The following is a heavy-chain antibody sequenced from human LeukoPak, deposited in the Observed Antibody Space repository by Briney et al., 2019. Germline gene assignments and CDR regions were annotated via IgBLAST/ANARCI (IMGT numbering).Heavy chain of an antibody. V-gene: IGHV3-23*01. CDR2: ISGSGGST. D-gene: IGHD3-10*01. J-gene: IGHJ4*02. CDR3: AKGRYYGSGSCSDY. CDR1: GFTFSSYA. Sequence: GGSLRLSCAASGFTFSSYAMSWVRQAPGKGLEWVSAISGSGGSTYYADSVKGRFTVPRDNSKNTLYLQMNSLRAEDTAVYYCAKGRYYGSGSCSDYWGQGTLVTASS.